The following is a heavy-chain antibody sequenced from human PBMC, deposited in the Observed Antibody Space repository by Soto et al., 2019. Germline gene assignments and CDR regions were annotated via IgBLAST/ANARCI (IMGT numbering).Heavy chain of an antibody. CDR3: ARRALRHAKVWDLXY. D-gene: IGHD3-16*01. J-gene: IGHJ4*02. CDR2: INAGNGNT. V-gene: IGHV1-3*01. CDR1: GYTFTSYA. Sequence: ASVKVSCKASGYTFTSYAMHWVRQAPGQRLEWMGWINAGNGNTKYSQKFQGRVTITRDTSASTAYMELSSLRSEDTAVYYCARRALRHAKVWDLXYWGQESQVTVSS.